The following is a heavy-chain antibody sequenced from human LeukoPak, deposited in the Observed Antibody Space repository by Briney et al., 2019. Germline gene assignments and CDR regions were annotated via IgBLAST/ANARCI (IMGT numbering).Heavy chain of an antibody. Sequence: KTSETLSLTCAVSGYSISSGYYWGWIRPPPGKGLEWIGSIYHSGSTYYNPSLKSRVTISVDTSKNQFSLKLSSVTAADTAVYYCARGSYSVDYWGQGTLVTVSS. CDR3: ARGSYSVDY. J-gene: IGHJ4*02. CDR1: GYSISSGYY. CDR2: IYHSGST. V-gene: IGHV4-38-2*01. D-gene: IGHD1-26*01.